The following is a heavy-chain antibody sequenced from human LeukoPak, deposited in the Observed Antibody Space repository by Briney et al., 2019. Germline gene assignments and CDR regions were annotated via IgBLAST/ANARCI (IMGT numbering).Heavy chain of an antibody. CDR3: ARDGPITMVRGVIHSNWFDP. Sequence: PGGSLRLSCAASGFTFSSYWMHWVRQGPGKGLVWVSRINSDGSSTSYADSVKGRFTISRDNAKNTLYLQMNSLRAEDTAVYYCARDGPITMVRGVIHSNWFDPWGQGTLVTVSS. CDR1: GFTFSSYW. CDR2: INSDGSST. V-gene: IGHV3-74*01. J-gene: IGHJ5*02. D-gene: IGHD3-10*01.